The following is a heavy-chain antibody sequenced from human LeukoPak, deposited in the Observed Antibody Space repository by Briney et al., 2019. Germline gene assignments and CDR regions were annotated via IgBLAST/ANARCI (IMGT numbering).Heavy chain of an antibody. J-gene: IGHJ4*02. CDR1: GYTLTELS. CDR3: ATRGVAGRVAYFDF. V-gene: IGHV1-24*01. Sequence: ASVKVSCKVSGYTLTELSIHWVRQAPGKGLEWMGGFDTEDGETIYAQKFQGRVTMTEDTSTDTVYMELSSLRSEGTAVYYCATRGVAGRVAYFDFWGQGTLVTVSS. D-gene: IGHD2-15*01. CDR2: FDTEDGET.